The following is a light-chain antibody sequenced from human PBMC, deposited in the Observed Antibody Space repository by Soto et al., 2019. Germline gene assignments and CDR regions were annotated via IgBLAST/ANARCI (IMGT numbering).Light chain of an antibody. V-gene: IGKV3-20*01. CDR3: QHYSSQT. CDR1: QSVSCSY. J-gene: IGKJ1*01. Sequence: EIVLTQSPGTLSLSPGERATLSCRASQSVSCSYLAWYQQKPGQAPRLLIYGASSRATGIPDRFSGSGSGTDFTLTISRLEPEDSAVYFCQHYSSQTFGQGTKVDIK. CDR2: GAS.